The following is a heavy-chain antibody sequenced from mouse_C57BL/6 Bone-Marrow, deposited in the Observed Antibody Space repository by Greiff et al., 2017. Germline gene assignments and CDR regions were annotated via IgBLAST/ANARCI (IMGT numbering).Heavy chain of an antibody. CDR1: GFTFSDYY. V-gene: IGHV5-12*01. Sequence: EVKLQESGGGLVQPGGSLKLSCAASGFTFSDYYMYWVRQTPEKRLEWVAYISNGGGSTYYPDTVKGRFTISRDNAKNTLYLQMSRLKSEDTAMYYCARDSSGYPWFAYWGQGTLVTVSA. D-gene: IGHD3-2*02. CDR3: ARDSSGYPWFAY. J-gene: IGHJ3*01. CDR2: ISNGGGST.